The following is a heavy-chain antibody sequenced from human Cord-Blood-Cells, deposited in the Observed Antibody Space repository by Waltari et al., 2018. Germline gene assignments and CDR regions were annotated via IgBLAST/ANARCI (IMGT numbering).Heavy chain of an antibody. CDR3: ARKTGDWYFDL. CDR2: IKQDGSEK. J-gene: IGHJ2*01. D-gene: IGHD7-27*01. CDR1: GFTFSSYW. Sequence: VQLVESGGGLVQPGGSLRLSCAASGFTFSSYWMSWVRQAPGKGLEWVDNIKQDGSEKYYVDAVKGRFTISRDNAKNSLYLQMNSLRAEDTAVYYCARKTGDWYFDLWGRGTLVTVSS. V-gene: IGHV3-7*01.